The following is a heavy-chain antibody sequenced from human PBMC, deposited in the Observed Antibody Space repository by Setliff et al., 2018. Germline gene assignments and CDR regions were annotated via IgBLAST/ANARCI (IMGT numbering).Heavy chain of an antibody. V-gene: IGHV4-4*07. CDR2: IYSDGSA. Sequence: SETLSLTCSVSGGIIYDHWWTWIRQPAGAGLEWIGRIYSDGSADYNPSLRSRVTISVDKSKNQFFLKLTSMTAADTALYFCARDYQGGWFAPWGQGIMVTVSS. CDR1: GGIIYDHW. D-gene: IGHD3-16*01. CDR3: ARDYQGGWFAP. J-gene: IGHJ5*02.